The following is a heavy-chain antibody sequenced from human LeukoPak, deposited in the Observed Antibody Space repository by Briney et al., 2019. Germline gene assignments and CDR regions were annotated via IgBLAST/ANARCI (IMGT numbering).Heavy chain of an antibody. CDR2: IYYSGST. V-gene: IGHV4-59*01. Sequence: SETLSLPCTVSGGSISSYYWSWIRQPPGKGLEWIGYIYYSGSTNYNPSLKSRVTISVDTSKNQFSLKLSSVTAADTAVYYCARDIKESSSWPNYYYYYYMDVWGKGTTVTISS. CDR1: GGSISSYY. CDR3: ARDIKESSSWPNYYYYYYMDV. J-gene: IGHJ6*03. D-gene: IGHD6-13*01.